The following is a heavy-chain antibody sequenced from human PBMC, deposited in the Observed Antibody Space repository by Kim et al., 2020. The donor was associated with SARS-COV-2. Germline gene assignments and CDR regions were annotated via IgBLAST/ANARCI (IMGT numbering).Heavy chain of an antibody. V-gene: IGHV3-74*01. Sequence: GGSLRLSCAASGFTFRTYWMHWVRQGTGKGLEWVARILTDGSIRNYADSVKGRFTISRDNAKNTLFLQMNSLRADDTAVYYCAREGTGSVYIDSWGQETLVTVSS. J-gene: IGHJ4*02. CDR3: AREGTGSVYIDS. CDR2: ILTDGSIR. D-gene: IGHD1-1*01. CDR1: GFTFRTYW.